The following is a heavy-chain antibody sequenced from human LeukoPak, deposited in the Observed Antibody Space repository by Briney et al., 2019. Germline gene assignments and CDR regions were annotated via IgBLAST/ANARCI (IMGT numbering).Heavy chain of an antibody. CDR2: IYYSGST. CDR1: GVSINNSSFS. CDR3: ASGYYYGSGSHRYYFDY. V-gene: IGHV4-30-4*08. Sequence: SETLSLTCSISGVSINNSSFSWGWIRQPPGKGLEWIGYIYYSGSTYYNPSLKSRVTISVDTSKNQFSLKLSSVTAADTAVYYCASGYYYGSGSHRYYFDYWGQGTLVTVSS. J-gene: IGHJ4*02. D-gene: IGHD3-10*01.